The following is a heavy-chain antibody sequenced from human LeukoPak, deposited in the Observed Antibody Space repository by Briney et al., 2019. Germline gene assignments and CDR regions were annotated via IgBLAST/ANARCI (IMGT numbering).Heavy chain of an antibody. CDR2: ISGSGETT. CDR1: GFPFRTYA. CDR3: AKDLLAVAGVFDH. D-gene: IGHD6-19*01. J-gene: IGHJ4*02. V-gene: IGHV3-23*01. Sequence: GGSLRLSCAPSGFPFRTYAMHWVRQAPGKGLEWVSGISGSGETTYYADSVKGRFTISRDNSKNTLYLQMNGLRAEDTAVYYCAKDLLAVAGVFDHWGQGTLVTVSS.